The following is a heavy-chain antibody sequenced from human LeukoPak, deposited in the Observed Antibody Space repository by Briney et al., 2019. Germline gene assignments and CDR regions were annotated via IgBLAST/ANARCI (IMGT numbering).Heavy chain of an antibody. D-gene: IGHD6-19*01. CDR3: ARDVAVAGPYYYYYYGMDV. CDR1: GFTFSSYA. Sequence: PGGSLRLSCAASGFTFSSYAMHWVRQAPGKGLEWVAVISYDGSNKYYADSVKGRFTISRDNSKNTLYLQMNSLRAEDTAVYYCARDVAVAGPYYYYYYGMDVWGQGTTVTVSS. CDR2: ISYDGSNK. V-gene: IGHV3-30-3*01. J-gene: IGHJ6*02.